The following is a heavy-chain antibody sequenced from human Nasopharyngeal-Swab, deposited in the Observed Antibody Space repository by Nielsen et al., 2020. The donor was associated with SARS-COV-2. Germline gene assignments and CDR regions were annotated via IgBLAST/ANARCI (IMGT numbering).Heavy chain of an antibody. V-gene: IGHV3-23*01. J-gene: IGHJ6*02. CDR2: INGSEHIT. Sequence: GGSLRLSCAASGFTFRGYAISWVRPAPGKGREWVPVINGSEHITYSADSVKGRFTFSRDNSKNTVNLQINSLRVEDTTIYYCAKDRDSGDDADDYYHYYGMDVWGQGTTVTVFS. D-gene: IGHD5-12*01. CDR3: AKDRDSGDDADDYYHYYGMDV. CDR1: GFTFRGYA.